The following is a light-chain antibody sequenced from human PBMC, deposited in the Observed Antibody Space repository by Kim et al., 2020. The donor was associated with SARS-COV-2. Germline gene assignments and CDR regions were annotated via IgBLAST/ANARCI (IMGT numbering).Light chain of an antibody. V-gene: IGLV7-43*01. J-gene: IGLJ2*01. CDR1: TGAVTSGYY. CDR2: STS. CDR3: LLYYGGAQLGV. Sequence: GTVTLTCPSSTGAVTSGYYPNWFQQKPGQAPRALIYSTSNQHSWTPARFSGSLLGGKAALTLSGVQPEDEAEYYCLLYYGGAQLGVFGGGTKLTVL.